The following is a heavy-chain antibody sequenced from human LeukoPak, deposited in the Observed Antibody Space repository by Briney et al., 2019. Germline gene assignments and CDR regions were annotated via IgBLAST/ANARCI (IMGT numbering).Heavy chain of an antibody. CDR1: GGSMSGYY. CDR2: IYYSGST. J-gene: IGHJ4*02. CDR3: ARRTYNWNEYFFDH. V-gene: IGHV4-59*08. D-gene: IGHD1-1*01. Sequence: PSETLSLTCTISGGSMSGYYWSWLRQSPGKGLEWIGYIYYSGSTNYNPSLKSRVTISVDTSKNQFSLKLSSVTAADTAVYYCARRTYNWNEYFFDHWGQGTLVTVSS.